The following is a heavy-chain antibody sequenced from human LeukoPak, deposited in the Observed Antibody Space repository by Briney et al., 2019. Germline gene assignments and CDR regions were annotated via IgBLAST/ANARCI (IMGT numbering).Heavy chain of an antibody. J-gene: IGHJ4*02. Sequence: TGGSLRLSCAASGFTFSSYEMNWVRQAPGKGLEWVSYIRSSGSIMYYADSVKARFTISRDNAKNSLYLQVNSLRAEDTAVYYCARGGGSRSLGRFDYWGQGTLVTVSS. CDR2: IRSSGSIM. V-gene: IGHV3-48*03. CDR3: ARGGGSRSLGRFDY. D-gene: IGHD1-26*01. CDR1: GFTFSSYE.